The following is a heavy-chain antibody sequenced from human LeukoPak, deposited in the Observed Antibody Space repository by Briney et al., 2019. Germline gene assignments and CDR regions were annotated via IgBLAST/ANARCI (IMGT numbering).Heavy chain of an antibody. V-gene: IGHV3-23*01. D-gene: IGHD3-22*01. CDR1: GFTFSRHA. J-gene: IGHJ4*02. CDR2: ISWRGDST. Sequence: GGSLRLSCAGSGFTFSRHAMSWVRQAPGKGLEWVSGISWRGDSTHYADSVEGRFTISRDNSKNTLYLQMNSLRDEDTAVYYCAKSGDCDSRGYYYPYFDYWGQGTLVTVSS. CDR3: AKSGDCDSRGYYYPYFDY.